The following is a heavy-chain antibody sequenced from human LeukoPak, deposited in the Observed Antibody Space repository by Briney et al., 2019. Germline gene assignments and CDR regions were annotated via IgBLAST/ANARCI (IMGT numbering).Heavy chain of an antibody. J-gene: IGHJ4*02. CDR1: GASISSHC. Sequence: SETLSLTCTVSGASISSHCWSWIRQPPGRGLEWIWYICYSGSTNSNPSLKSRGTISVGTSKNQFSLKLSYVTAADTSVFYCARVGYGGRHFDYWGQGILVTVSS. D-gene: IGHD4-23*01. V-gene: IGHV4-59*11. CDR2: ICYSGST. CDR3: ARVGYGGRHFDY.